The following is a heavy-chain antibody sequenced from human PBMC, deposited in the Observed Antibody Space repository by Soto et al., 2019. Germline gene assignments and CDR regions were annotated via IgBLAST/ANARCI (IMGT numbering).Heavy chain of an antibody. CDR1: GFTLNYYA. CDR3: AKEIAASATLWLDP. D-gene: IGHD6-13*01. CDR2: ITSTGDT. Sequence: GGSLRLSCVASGFTLNYYAINWVRQVPGKGLEWVSAITSTGDTYYVDSVKGRFTISRDNSKNTLYLQMNSLRAEDTAVYYCAKEIAASATLWLDPWGQGTLVTVSS. V-gene: IGHV3-23*01. J-gene: IGHJ5*02.